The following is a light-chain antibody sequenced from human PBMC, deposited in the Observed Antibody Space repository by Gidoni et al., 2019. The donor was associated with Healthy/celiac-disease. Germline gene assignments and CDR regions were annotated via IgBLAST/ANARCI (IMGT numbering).Light chain of an antibody. CDR1: QSVSSY. CDR3: QQRSNWPPLT. J-gene: IGKJ4*01. CDR2: DAS. Sequence: EIVLTQSPATLSLSPGERATLSCMASQSVSSYLAWYQQKPGQAPRLLIYDASNRATGIPARFSGSGSGTDFTLNISSLEPEDFAVYYCQQRSNWPPLTFGGGTKVEIK. V-gene: IGKV3-11*01.